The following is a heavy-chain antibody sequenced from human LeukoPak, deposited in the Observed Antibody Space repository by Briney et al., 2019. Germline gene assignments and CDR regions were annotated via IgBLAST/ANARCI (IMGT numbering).Heavy chain of an antibody. D-gene: IGHD1-26*01. CDR3: ARGVVGATAFAY. CDR2: IYASGST. CDR1: GGSISGYT. V-gene: IGHV4-4*07. Sequence: PSETLFLTCTVSGGSISGYTWSWIRQPAGKGLEWIGRIYASGSTNYNPSLQGRVTMSVDTSRGQFFLMVHSVTAADTAVYYCARGVVGATAFAYWGQGTVATASS. J-gene: IGHJ4*02.